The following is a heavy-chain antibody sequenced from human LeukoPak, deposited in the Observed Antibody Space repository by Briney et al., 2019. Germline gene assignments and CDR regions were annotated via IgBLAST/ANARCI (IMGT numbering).Heavy chain of an antibody. D-gene: IGHD6-13*01. CDR3: ARGVSSSWFHDAFDI. CDR2: IIPIFGTA. CDR1: GGTFSSYA. Sequence: ASVKVSCKASGGTFSSYAISWVRQAPGQGLEWMGGIIPIFGTANYAQKFQGRVTITTDESTSTAYMELSSLRSEDTAVYYCARGVSSSWFHDAFDIWGQGTMVTVSS. V-gene: IGHV1-69*05. J-gene: IGHJ3*02.